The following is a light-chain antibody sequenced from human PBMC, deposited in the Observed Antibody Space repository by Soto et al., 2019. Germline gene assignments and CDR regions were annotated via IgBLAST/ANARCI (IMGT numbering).Light chain of an antibody. CDR2: GAT. J-gene: IGKJ3*01. CDR1: QSVSGNY. Sequence: EIVLTQSPGTLSLSPGERATLSRRASQSVSGNYLAWYQQKLGQAPRLLIYGATSRATGIPDRFSGSVSGTDFTLTISRLEPEDFAVNYSQQYGRSATFTFGPGTKVDIK. CDR3: QQYGRSATFT. V-gene: IGKV3-20*01.